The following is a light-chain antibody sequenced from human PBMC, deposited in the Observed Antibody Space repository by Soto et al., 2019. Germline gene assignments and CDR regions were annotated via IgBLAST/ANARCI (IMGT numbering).Light chain of an antibody. Sequence: SYELTQPPSVSVAPGKTARITCGGNNIGSKSVHWYQQKPGQAPVLVIYYDSDRPSGIPERFSGSNSGNTATLTISRVEAGDEGDFYFQVWDSSSDRYVVFGGGTKLTVL. CDR3: QVWDSSSDRYVV. CDR2: YDS. CDR1: NIGSKS. J-gene: IGLJ2*01. V-gene: IGLV3-21*04.